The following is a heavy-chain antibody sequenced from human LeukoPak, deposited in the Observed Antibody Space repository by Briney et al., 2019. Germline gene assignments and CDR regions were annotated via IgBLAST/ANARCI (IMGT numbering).Heavy chain of an antibody. CDR3: ARSDSGSYYHYFDY. CDR1: GGSISSYY. D-gene: IGHD1-26*01. V-gene: IGHV4-4*09. J-gene: IGHJ4*02. Sequence: SETLSLTCTVSGGSISSYYWSWIRQPPGKGLEWIGYIYTSGSTNYNPSLKSRVTISVDTSKNQFSLKLSSATAADTAVYYCARSDSGSYYHYFDYWGQGTLVTVSS. CDR2: IYTSGST.